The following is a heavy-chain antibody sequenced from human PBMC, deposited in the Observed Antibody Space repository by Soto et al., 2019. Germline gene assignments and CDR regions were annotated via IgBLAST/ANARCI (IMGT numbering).Heavy chain of an antibody. V-gene: IGHV4-59*01. Sequence: SETLSLTRTVSGGSISSYYWSWIRQPPGKGLEWIGYIYYSGSTNYNPSLKSRVTISVDTSKNQFSLKLSSVTAADTAVYYCARDCVTTGGEFYWGAFDVWGHVTMVTVSS. D-gene: IGHD2-21*01. CDR2: IYYSGST. CDR1: GGSISSYY. CDR3: ARDCVTTGGEFYWGAFDV. J-gene: IGHJ3*01.